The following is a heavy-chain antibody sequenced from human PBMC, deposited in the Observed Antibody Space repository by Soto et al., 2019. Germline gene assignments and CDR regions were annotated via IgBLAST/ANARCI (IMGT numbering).Heavy chain of an antibody. Sequence: QVQLVQSGAEVEKPGASVRVSCKASGYTFINYDINWVRQAPGQGLEWLGWMTPSSGYTGYAQKFQGRLTMTRDTSTSTAYMELSSLRSEDTAVYYCGRNPYGTGLFDPWGQGTLVTVSS. J-gene: IGHJ5*02. CDR1: GYTFINYD. CDR3: GRNPYGTGLFDP. D-gene: IGHD2-8*02. V-gene: IGHV1-8*01. CDR2: MTPSSGYT.